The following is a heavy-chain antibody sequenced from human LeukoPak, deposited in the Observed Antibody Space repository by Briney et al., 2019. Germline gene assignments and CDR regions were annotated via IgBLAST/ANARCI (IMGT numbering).Heavy chain of an antibody. V-gene: IGHV3-48*03. CDR3: ASPGEGYCSGGNCYYFDY. J-gene: IGHJ4*02. CDR1: GFTFSSYE. CDR2: ISSSGSTM. Sequence: PGGSLRLSCAASGFTFSSYEMNWVRRAPGKGLEWVSYISSSGSTMYYADSVKGRFTISRDNAKNSLYLQMNNLRAEDTAVYYCASPGEGYCSGGNCYYFDYWGQGTLVTVSS. D-gene: IGHD2-15*01.